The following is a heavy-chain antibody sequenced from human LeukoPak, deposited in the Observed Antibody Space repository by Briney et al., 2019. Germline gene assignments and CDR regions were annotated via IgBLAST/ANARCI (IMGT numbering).Heavy chain of an antibody. CDR3: ARDFAGTTVAFDY. CDR1: GYTFTGYY. CDR2: INPNSGGT. D-gene: IGHD1-1*01. V-gene: IGHV1-2*02. J-gene: IGHJ4*02. Sequence: ASVKVSCKASGYTFTGYYMLRVRQAPGQGLEWMGWINPNSGGTNYAQKFQGRVTMTRDTSISTAYMELSRLRSDDPAVYYCARDFAGTTVAFDYWGQGTLVTVSS.